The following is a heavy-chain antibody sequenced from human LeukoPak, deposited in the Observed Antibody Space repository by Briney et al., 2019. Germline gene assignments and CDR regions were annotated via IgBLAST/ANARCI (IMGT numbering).Heavy chain of an antibody. V-gene: IGHV1-69-2*01. Sequence: ASVKVSCKTSGFLFSAYYMHWVQQAPGKGFRWMGRIDPEDGKSTYAEDFQGRVTLTADMSTDTAYMELSRLTSEDTALYYCTTGRGAYDVFDFWGRGSLVIVSS. CDR1: GFLFSAYY. D-gene: IGHD1-1*01. J-gene: IGHJ4*02. CDR3: TTGRGAYDVFDF. CDR2: IDPEDGKS.